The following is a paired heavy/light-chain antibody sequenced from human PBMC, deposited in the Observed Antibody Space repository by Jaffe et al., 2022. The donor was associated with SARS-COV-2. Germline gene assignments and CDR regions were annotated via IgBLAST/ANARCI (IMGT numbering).Light chain of an antibody. J-gene: IGLJ2*01. CDR1: SSNIGAGHD. V-gene: IGLV1-40*01. CDR2: DNN. Sequence: QSVLTQPPSVSGAPGQRVTISCTGSSSNIGAGHDVHWYQQLPGAAPKLLISDNNNRPSGVPARFSASKSGTSASLAITGLQADDEADYFCQSYDSGLSGSVFGGGTKLTVL. CDR3: QSYDSGLSGSV.
Heavy chain of an antibody. V-gene: IGHV3-13*01. J-gene: IGHJ3*02. CDR2: IGFDGET. Sequence: EVQLVESGGGLVQPGGSLRLSCVASGFTFSSYDIHWVRQVTGKGLEWVSAIGFDGETYYPGSVKGRFTISRENAKNSLYLQIYSLRAGDTAVYYCARRAYGSRSHSDPFDIWGQGTLVTVSS. D-gene: IGHD3-10*01. CDR1: GFTFSSYD. CDR3: ARRAYGSRSHSDPFDI.